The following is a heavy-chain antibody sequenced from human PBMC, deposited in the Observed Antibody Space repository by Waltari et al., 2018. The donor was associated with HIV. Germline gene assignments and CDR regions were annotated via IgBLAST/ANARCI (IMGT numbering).Heavy chain of an antibody. CDR1: GGSISSGSYY. D-gene: IGHD3-22*01. CDR2: IYTSGST. CDR3: ARLSDSTGLSGYYFDY. V-gene: IGHV4-61*02. Sequence: QVQLQESGPGLVKPSQTLSLTCTVSGGSISSGSYYWSWIRQPAGKGLEWIGRIYTSGSTNYNPSLKSRVTISVDTSKNQFSLKLSSVTAADTAVYYCARLSDSTGLSGYYFDYWGQGTLVTVSS. J-gene: IGHJ4*02.